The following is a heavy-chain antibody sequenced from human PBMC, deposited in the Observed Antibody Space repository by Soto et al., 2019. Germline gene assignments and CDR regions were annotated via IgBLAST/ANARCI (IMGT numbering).Heavy chain of an antibody. CDR1: GGSFSGYY. V-gene: IGHV4-34*01. CDR2: INHSGST. Sequence: PSETLSLTCAVYGGSFSGYYWSWIRQPPGKGLEWIGEINHSGSTNYNPSLKSRVTISVDTSKNQFSLKLSSVTAADTAVYYCARRANTSRHKYYYYYMDVWGKGTTVTVSS. D-gene: IGHD2-2*02. J-gene: IGHJ6*03. CDR3: ARRANTSRHKYYYYYMDV.